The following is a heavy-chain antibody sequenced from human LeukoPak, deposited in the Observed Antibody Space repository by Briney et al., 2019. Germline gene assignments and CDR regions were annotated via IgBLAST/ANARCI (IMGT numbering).Heavy chain of an antibody. Sequence: EASVTVSFKSSGHTFTEYYVHWVRQAPGLGLEWLGWIHPGTGNPNYAQKFQGRVSISRDTSINTAYMELIRLKSDVTAFYYCASYASGYNWLKVWGQGTLVTVSS. CDR3: ASYASGYNWLKV. D-gene: IGHD1-1*01. CDR1: GHTFTEYY. V-gene: IGHV1-2*02. CDR2: IHPGTGNP. J-gene: IGHJ4*02.